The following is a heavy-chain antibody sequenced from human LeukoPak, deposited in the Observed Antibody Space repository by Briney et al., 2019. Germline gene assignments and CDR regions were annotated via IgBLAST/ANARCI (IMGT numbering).Heavy chain of an antibody. V-gene: IGHV3-43D*03. CDR3: AKSDRPGDAFDI. Sequence: QSGGSLRLSCAASGFTFDDYAMHWVRHAPGKGLEWVSLISWDGGSTYYADSVKGRFTISRDNSKNSLYLQMNSLRAEDTALYYCAKSDRPGDAFDIWGQGTMVTVSS. CDR2: ISWDGGST. D-gene: IGHD2-15*01. CDR1: GFTFDDYA. J-gene: IGHJ3*02.